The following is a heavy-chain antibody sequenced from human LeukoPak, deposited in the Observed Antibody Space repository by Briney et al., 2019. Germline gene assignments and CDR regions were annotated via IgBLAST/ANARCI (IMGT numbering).Heavy chain of an antibody. CDR2: IYTSGST. Sequence: SATLSLTCTVSGGSISSYYWSWMRPPPGKGVEWIGYIYTSGSTNYNPSLKSRVTISVDTSKNQVSLKVSSVTAADTAVYYCARAPTKIYYYMDVWGKGTTVTVSS. J-gene: IGHJ6*03. CDR3: ARAPTKIYYYMDV. V-gene: IGHV4-4*09. D-gene: IGHD5-24*01. CDR1: GGSISSYY.